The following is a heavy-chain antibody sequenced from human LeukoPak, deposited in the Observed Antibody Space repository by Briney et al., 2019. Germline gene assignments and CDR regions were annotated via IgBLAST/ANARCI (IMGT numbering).Heavy chain of an antibody. CDR1: GFSISSYA. D-gene: IGHD6-6*01. V-gene: IGHV3-23*01. CDR3: AREGSSSGYMDV. J-gene: IGHJ6*03. Sequence: GGSLRLSCAASGFSISSYAMSWVRQAPGKGLEWVSAISGSGGSTYYADSVKGRFTISRDNSKNTLYLQMNSLRAEDTAVYYCAREGSSSGYMDVWGKGTTVTVSS. CDR2: ISGSGGST.